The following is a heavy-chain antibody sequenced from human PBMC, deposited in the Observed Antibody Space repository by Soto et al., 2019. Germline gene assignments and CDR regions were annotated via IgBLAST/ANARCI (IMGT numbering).Heavy chain of an antibody. CDR1: GFTVSSNY. CDR2: IYSGGST. V-gene: IGHV3-53*01. J-gene: IGHJ4*02. D-gene: IGHD3-22*01. Sequence: GESLKISCAASGFTVSSNYMSWVRQAPGKGLEWVSVIYSGGSTYYADSVKGRFTISRDNSKNTLYLQMNSLRAEDTAVYYCARSPLHNDSSGYYYFDYWGQGTLVTVSS. CDR3: ARSPLHNDSSGYYYFDY.